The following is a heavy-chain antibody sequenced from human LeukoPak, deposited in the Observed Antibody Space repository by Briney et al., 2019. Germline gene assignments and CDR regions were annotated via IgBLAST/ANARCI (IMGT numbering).Heavy chain of an antibody. D-gene: IGHD1-26*01. J-gene: IGHJ4*02. CDR1: GASVSGSNYY. CDR2: IYSSGST. CDR3: AKSGGYGLIDY. Sequence: SETLSLTCAVSGASVSGSNYYWGWIRQPPGKGLEWIGNIYSSGSTYYNASLQSQVTISIDTSKNQFSLRLNSVTAADTAMYFCAKSGGYGLIDYWGQGTRVIVSS. V-gene: IGHV4-39*01.